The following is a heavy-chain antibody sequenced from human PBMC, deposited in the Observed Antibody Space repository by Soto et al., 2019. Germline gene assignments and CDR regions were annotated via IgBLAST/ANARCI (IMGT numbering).Heavy chain of an antibody. CDR3: ARDLSYLEWNYYGMDV. J-gene: IGHJ6*02. CDR2: TWYDGSSQ. CDR1: GFTFSNYA. D-gene: IGHD3-3*01. Sequence: QVHLVESGGGVVQPGRSLRLSCAASGFTFSNYAMHWVRQAPGKGLEWVAVTWYDGSSQYYADSVKGRFTISRDNPKSTLYLQMNSLRAEDTAVYYCARDLSYLEWNYYGMDVWGQGTTVTVSS. V-gene: IGHV3-33*01.